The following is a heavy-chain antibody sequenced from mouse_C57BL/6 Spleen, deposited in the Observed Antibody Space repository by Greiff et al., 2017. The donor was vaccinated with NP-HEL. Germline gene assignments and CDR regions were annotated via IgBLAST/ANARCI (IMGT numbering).Heavy chain of an antibody. CDR1: GYAFTNYL. J-gene: IGHJ3*01. Sequence: QVQLQQSGAELVRPGTSVKVSCKASGYAFTNYLIAWVKQRPGQGLEWIGVINPGSGGTNYNEKFKGKATLTADKSSSTAYMQLSSLTSEDSAVYFCARRTAQATPFAYWGQGTLVTVSA. D-gene: IGHD3-2*02. CDR3: ARRTAQATPFAY. CDR2: INPGSGGT. V-gene: IGHV1-54*01.